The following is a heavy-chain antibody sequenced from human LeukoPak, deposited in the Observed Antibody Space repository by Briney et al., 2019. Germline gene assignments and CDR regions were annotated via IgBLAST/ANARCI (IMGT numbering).Heavy chain of an antibody. Sequence: GGSLRLSCAASGFSFSGYWMVWFRQAPGKGLVWVSRISTDGSSTGYADSVKGRFTISRDNAKNTLYLQMNSLRAEDTAVYYCARYSQSGINNDYWGQGTRVTVSS. V-gene: IGHV3-74*01. D-gene: IGHD1-26*01. CDR2: ISTDGSST. CDR1: GFSFSGYW. J-gene: IGHJ4*02. CDR3: ARYSQSGINNDY.